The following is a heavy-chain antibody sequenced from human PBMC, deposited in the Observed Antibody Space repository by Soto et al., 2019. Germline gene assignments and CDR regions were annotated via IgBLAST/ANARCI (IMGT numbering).Heavy chain of an antibody. V-gene: IGHV1-8*01. J-gene: IGHJ5*02. CDR2: MNPNSGNT. Sequence: QVQLVQSGAEVKKPGASVKVSCKASGYTFTSYDINWVRQATGQGLEYLGWMNPNSGNTAYVQKFQGRVTMTWDTSITTAYMELSSMRSEDTDVYFCARGIKYGAYSGWFEPWGQGTLVTVSS. CDR1: GYTFTSYD. D-gene: IGHD4-17*01. CDR3: ARGIKYGAYSGWFEP.